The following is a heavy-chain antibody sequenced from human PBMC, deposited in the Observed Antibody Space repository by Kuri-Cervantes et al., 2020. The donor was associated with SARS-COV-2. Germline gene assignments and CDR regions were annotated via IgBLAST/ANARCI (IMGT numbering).Heavy chain of an antibody. V-gene: IGHV3-13*01. CDR1: GVTFSSYD. D-gene: IGHD1-26*01. Sequence: GGSLRLSCAASGVTFSSYDMHWVRQVTGKGLEWVPAIATAGDTYYPGSVKGRFTISRENAKNPLYLQINSLRAEDTAVYYCARDGRRLGETTDGYGMDVWGQGTTVTVSS. CDR2: IATAGDT. CDR3: ARDGRRLGETTDGYGMDV. J-gene: IGHJ6*02.